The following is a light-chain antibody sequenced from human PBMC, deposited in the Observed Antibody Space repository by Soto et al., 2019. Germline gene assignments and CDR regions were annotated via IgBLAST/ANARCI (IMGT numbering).Light chain of an antibody. Sequence: SALPQPASVSASPGPSITVSCTGTRRDIGAYISFSWYQQHPGKAPQLMIYDVSYRPSGISSRFSGSKSGNTASLTISGLQADDETDYYCSSYTSTSTRVFGGGTKPAVL. J-gene: IGLJ2*01. CDR1: RRDIGAYIS. V-gene: IGLV2-14*01. CDR2: DVS. CDR3: SSYTSTSTRV.